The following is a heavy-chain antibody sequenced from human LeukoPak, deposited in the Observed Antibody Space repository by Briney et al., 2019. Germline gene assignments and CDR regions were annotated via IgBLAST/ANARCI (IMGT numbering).Heavy chain of an antibody. J-gene: IGHJ4*02. V-gene: IGHV1-2*02. Sequence: VASVKVSCKASGYAFTGYYMHWVRQAPGQGLEWMGWINPNSGGTNYAQKFQGRVTMTRDTSISTAYMELSRLRSGDTAVYYCARAQDIVATPFDYWGQGTLVTVSS. CDR1: GYAFTGYY. D-gene: IGHD5-12*01. CDR2: INPNSGGT. CDR3: ARAQDIVATPFDY.